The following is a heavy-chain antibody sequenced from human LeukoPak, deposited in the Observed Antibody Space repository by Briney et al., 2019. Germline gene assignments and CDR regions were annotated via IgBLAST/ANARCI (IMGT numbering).Heavy chain of an antibody. CDR1: GGSLTSYY. J-gene: IGHJ5*02. CDR2: MSYSGST. Sequence: PSETLSLTCTVSGGSLTSYYWRWIRQPPGKGLEWIGHMSYSGSTNYNPSLKSRVTISLDTPKNQFSLKLSSVTAADTAVYYCARNRGGAAAGFDPWGQGTLVTVSS. V-gene: IGHV4-59*01. D-gene: IGHD6-13*01. CDR3: ARNRGGAAAGFDP.